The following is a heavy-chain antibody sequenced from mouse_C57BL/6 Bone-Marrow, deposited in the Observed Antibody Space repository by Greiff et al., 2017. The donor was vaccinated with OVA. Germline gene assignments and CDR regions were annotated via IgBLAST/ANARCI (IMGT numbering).Heavy chain of an antibody. CDR3: AIGTTVVTFYWYFDV. V-gene: IGHV1-74*01. D-gene: IGHD1-1*01. J-gene: IGHJ1*03. CDR1: GYTFTSYW. Sequence: VQLQQPGAELVKPGASVKVSCKASGYTFTSYWMHWVKQRPVQGLEWIGRIHPSDSDTNYNQKFKGKATLTVDKSSSTAYMQLSSLTSEDSAVYYCAIGTTVVTFYWYFDVWGTGTTVTVSS. CDR2: IHPSDSDT.